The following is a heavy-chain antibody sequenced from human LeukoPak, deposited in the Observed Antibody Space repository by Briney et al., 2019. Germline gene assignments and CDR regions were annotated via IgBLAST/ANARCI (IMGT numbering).Heavy chain of an antibody. V-gene: IGHV3-30*18. CDR1: GFTFSSYG. CDR3: AKDTYYYDSSGYHNWFDP. J-gene: IGHJ5*02. D-gene: IGHD3-22*01. Sequence: GGSLRLSCAASGFTFSSYGMHWVRQAPGKGPEWVAVISYDGSNKYYADSVKGRFTISRDNPKNTLYLQMNSLRAEDTAVYYCAKDTYYYDSSGYHNWFDPWGQGTLVTVSS. CDR2: ISYDGSNK.